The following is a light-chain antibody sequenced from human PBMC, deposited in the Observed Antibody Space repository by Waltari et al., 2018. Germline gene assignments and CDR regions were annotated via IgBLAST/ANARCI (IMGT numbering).Light chain of an antibody. Sequence: EVVLTQSPDFQSVTPKETVTLTCRASQNIGTSLHWYQQKPDQSPKLLITFTSQSKSGVPSRFSGSGSGTHFTLTINRLEAEDAATYYCHQSRTLPYTFGQGTKVEI. CDR2: FTS. V-gene: IGKV6-21*02. CDR1: QNIGTS. J-gene: IGKJ2*01. CDR3: HQSRTLPYT.